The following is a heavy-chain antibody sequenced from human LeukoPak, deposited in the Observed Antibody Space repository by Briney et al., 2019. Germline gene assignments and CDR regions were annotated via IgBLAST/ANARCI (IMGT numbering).Heavy chain of an antibody. Sequence: SVKVSCKASGGTFSSYAISWVRQAPGQGLEWMGRIIPILGIANYAQKFQGRVTITADKSTSTAYMELSSLRSEDTAVYYCARATGTWGHDGFDIWGQGTMVTASS. CDR3: ARATGTWGHDGFDI. D-gene: IGHD3-16*01. J-gene: IGHJ3*02. CDR2: IIPILGIA. V-gene: IGHV1-69*04. CDR1: GGTFSSYA.